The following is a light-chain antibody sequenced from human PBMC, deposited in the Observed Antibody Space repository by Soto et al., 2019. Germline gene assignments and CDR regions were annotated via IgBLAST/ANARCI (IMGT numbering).Light chain of an antibody. Sequence: ETVLTQSPGTLSLSPGETATLSCRASQSVASNSLAWYQQKPGQAPRLLVYGASGRATDIPDRSSGRGSGTDFTLTINRLEPEDFAVYYCQNYDTSPYTFGQGTKLEIK. CDR2: GAS. CDR1: QSVASNS. J-gene: IGKJ2*01. CDR3: QNYDTSPYT. V-gene: IGKV3-20*01.